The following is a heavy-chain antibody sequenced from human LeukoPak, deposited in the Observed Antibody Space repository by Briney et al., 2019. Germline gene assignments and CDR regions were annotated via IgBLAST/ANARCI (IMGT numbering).Heavy chain of an antibody. V-gene: IGHV3-30*02. Sequence: GGSLRLSCAASGFTFSSYGMHWVRQAPGKGLEWVAFIRYDGNIKYYADSVKGRFTISRDNSKNTLYLQMNSLRAEDTAVYYCAKAAAGRGPNDYWGQGTLVTVSS. CDR3: AKAAAGRGPNDY. J-gene: IGHJ4*02. D-gene: IGHD6-13*01. CDR1: GFTFSSYG. CDR2: IRYDGNIK.